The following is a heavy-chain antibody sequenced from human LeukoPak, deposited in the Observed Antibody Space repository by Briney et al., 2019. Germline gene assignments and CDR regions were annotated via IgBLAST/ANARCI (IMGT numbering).Heavy chain of an antibody. CDR1: GFTFSSYA. Sequence: GGSLRLSCAASGFTFSSYAMSWVRQAPGKGLEFVSAISGSGGSTYYADSVKGRFTISRDNSKNTLYLQMNSLRAEDTAVYYCAKDRVLMYSSSWFDYWGQGTLVTVSS. J-gene: IGHJ4*02. D-gene: IGHD6-13*01. CDR3: AKDRVLMYSSSWFDY. CDR2: ISGSGGST. V-gene: IGHV3-23*01.